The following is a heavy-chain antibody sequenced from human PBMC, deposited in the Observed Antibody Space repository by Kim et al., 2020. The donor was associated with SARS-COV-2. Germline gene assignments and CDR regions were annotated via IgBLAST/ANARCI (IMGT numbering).Heavy chain of an antibody. D-gene: IGHD3-10*01. CDR3: AKDFSAGITMVREYYFDY. J-gene: IGHJ4*02. V-gene: IGHV3-30*02. Sequence: KGRFTISRDNSKNTLYLQMNSLRAEDTAVYYCAKDFSAGITMVREYYFDYWGQGTLVTVSS.